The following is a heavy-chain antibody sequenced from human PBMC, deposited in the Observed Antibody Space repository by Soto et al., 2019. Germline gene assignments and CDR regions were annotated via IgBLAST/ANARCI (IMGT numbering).Heavy chain of an antibody. CDR1: GFAVSSNY. CDR2: IYGGGTT. Sequence: EVQLVESGGGLIQPGGSLRLSCAASGFAVSSNYMTWVRQAPGKGLEWVSVIYGGGTTNYADYVKGRFTISRDTSQNTLYLQMNSLRAEDTAVYYCVQTTGLPGFDFWGQGTLVTVSS. CDR3: VQTTGLPGFDF. D-gene: IGHD3-10*01. J-gene: IGHJ4*02. V-gene: IGHV3-53*01.